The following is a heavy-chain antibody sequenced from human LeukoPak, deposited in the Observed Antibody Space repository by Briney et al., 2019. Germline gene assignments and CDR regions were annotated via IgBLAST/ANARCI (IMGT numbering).Heavy chain of an antibody. Sequence: GGSLRLSCTASGFTFGDCAMNWVRQAPGKGLEWVSAITRSGTNTFYRDSVKGRFTVSRDNSKNTIFLQMNTLRADDTAVYFCATDPATVGVTTRDYWGQGTPVTVSS. CDR1: GFTFGDCA. V-gene: IGHV3-23*01. CDR3: ATDPATVGVTTRDY. CDR2: ITRSGTNT. J-gene: IGHJ4*02. D-gene: IGHD1-26*01.